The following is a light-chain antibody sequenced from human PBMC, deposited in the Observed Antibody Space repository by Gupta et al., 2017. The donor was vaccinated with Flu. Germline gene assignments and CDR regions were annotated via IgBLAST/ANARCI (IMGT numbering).Light chain of an antibody. CDR1: SSDVGGYNY. V-gene: IGLV2-14*04. CDR3: SSYTSSSTWV. J-gene: IGLJ3*02. Sequence: TSSDVGGYNYVSWYQKHPGKAPKLMMYDVSNRPSGVSNRFSGSKSGNTASLTISGLQAEDEADYYCSSYTSSSTWVFGGGTKLTVL. CDR2: DVS.